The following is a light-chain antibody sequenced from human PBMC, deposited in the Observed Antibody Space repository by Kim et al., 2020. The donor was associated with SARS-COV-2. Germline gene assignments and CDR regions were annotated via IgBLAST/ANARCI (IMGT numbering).Light chain of an antibody. Sequence: IQMTQSPSSLSASVGDRVTITCRASQGISSYLAWYQQKPGKAPKLLIYDASTLECGVPSRFSGSGSGTDFTLTISSLQPDDFATYYCQQYNSYPCTFGGGTKVDIK. CDR2: DAS. CDR3: QQYNSYPCT. V-gene: IGKV1-13*02. J-gene: IGKJ4*02. CDR1: QGISSY.